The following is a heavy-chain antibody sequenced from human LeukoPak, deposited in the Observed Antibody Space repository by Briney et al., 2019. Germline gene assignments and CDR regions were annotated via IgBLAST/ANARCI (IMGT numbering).Heavy chain of an antibody. V-gene: IGHV4-61*02. CDR2: IYTSGST. CDR3: ARARGFYDY. J-gene: IGHJ4*02. D-gene: IGHD5-12*01. CDR1: GGSISSGSYY. Sequence: SQTLSLTCTVSGGSISSGSYYWSWIRQPAGKGLEWIGRIYTSGSTNYNPSLKSRVTISVDTSKNQFSLKLSSVTAADTAVYYCARARGFYDYWGQGTLVTVSS.